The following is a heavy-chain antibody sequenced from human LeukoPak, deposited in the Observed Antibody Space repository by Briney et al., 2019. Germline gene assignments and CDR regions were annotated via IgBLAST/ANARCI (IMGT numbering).Heavy chain of an antibody. Sequence: VKPSETLSLTCTVSGGSIRSYYWGWIRQPPGTGLEWIGYIYYSGSTNYNPSLNSRVTISVDTSKNHFSLKLSSVTAADTAVYYCARQKRHQTLLGDYYYYYYMDVWGKGTTVTVSS. D-gene: IGHD2-15*01. CDR3: ARQKRHQTLLGDYYYYYYMDV. J-gene: IGHJ6*03. CDR2: IYYSGST. V-gene: IGHV4-59*01. CDR1: GGSIRSYY.